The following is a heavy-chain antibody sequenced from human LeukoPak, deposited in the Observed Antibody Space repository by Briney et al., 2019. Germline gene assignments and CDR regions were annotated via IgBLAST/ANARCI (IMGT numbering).Heavy chain of an antibody. D-gene: IGHD3-3*01. V-gene: IGHV1-8*01. CDR1: GYTFANYD. CDR3: ARGSGNYDFWSGRDYYYYMDV. CDR2: MNPNSGYT. Sequence: ASVKVSCKASGYTFANYDINWVRQATGQGLEWMGWMNPNSGYTGYAQKFQGRVTMTRNTSISTAYMELISLRSDDTAVYYCARGSGNYDFWSGRDYYYYMDVWGKGTTVTVSS. J-gene: IGHJ6*03.